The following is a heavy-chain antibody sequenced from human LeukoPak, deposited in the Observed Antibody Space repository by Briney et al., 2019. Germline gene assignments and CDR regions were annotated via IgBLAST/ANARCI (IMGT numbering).Heavy chain of an antibody. J-gene: IGHJ4*02. CDR1: GFTFSSYG. CDR3: AKAHPPGIAAAGSPFDY. V-gene: IGHV3-30*02. D-gene: IGHD6-13*01. Sequence: GGALRLSCAAPGFTFSSYGMHWVRQAPGKRLERVAYIRYDGINKYYADSVKGRFTISRDNSKNTLYLQMNSLRAEDTAVYYCAKAHPPGIAAAGSPFDYWGQGTLVTVSS. CDR2: IRYDGINK.